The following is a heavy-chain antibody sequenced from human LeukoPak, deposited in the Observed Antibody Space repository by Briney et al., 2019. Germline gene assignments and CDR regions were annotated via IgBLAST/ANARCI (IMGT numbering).Heavy chain of an antibody. D-gene: IGHD1-26*01. V-gene: IGHV3-21*01. Sequence: GGSLRLSCAASGFTFSNAWMSWVRQAPGKGLEWVSSISSSSSYIYYADSVKGRFTISRDNAKNSLYLQMNSLRAEDTAVYYCARGELGFYDPWGQGTLVTVSS. J-gene: IGHJ5*02. CDR3: ARGELGFYDP. CDR2: ISSSSSYI. CDR1: GFTFSNAW.